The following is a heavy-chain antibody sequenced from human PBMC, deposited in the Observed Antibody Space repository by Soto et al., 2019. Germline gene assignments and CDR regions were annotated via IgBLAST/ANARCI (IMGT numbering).Heavy chain of an antibody. Sequence: RLSCAASGFTFSSYGMHWVRQAPGKGLEWVAVISYDGSNKYYADSVKGRFTISRDNSKNTLYLQMNSLRAEDTAVYYCAKDHPDLSKYYYGMDVWGQGTTVTVSS. CDR3: AKDHPDLSKYYYGMDV. CDR1: GFTFSSYG. J-gene: IGHJ6*02. CDR2: ISYDGSNK. V-gene: IGHV3-30*18.